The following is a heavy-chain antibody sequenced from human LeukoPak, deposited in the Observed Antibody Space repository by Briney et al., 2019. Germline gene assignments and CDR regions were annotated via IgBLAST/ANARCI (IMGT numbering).Heavy chain of an antibody. CDR2: ISGSGGST. CDR3: ANFYDSRGYGMDV. Sequence: HPGGSLRLSCAASGFTFSSYAMSWVRQAPGKGLEWVSAISGSGGSTYYADSVKGRFTIPRDNSKNTLYLQMNSQRAEDTAVYYCANFYDSRGYGMDVWGQGTTVTVSS. J-gene: IGHJ6*02. D-gene: IGHD3-22*01. CDR1: GFTFSSYA. V-gene: IGHV3-23*01.